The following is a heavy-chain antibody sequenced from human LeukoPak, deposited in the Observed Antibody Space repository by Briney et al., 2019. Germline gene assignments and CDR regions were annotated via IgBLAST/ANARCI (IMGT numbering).Heavy chain of an antibody. Sequence: SETLFLTCTVSGGSISSYYWSWIRQPPGKGLEWIGYIYYSGSTNYNPSLESRVTISVDTSKNQFSLKLSSVTAADTAVYYCARITMIGNWFDPWGQGTLVTVSS. CDR1: GGSISSYY. J-gene: IGHJ5*02. CDR2: IYYSGST. V-gene: IGHV4-59*01. D-gene: IGHD3-22*01. CDR3: ARITMIGNWFDP.